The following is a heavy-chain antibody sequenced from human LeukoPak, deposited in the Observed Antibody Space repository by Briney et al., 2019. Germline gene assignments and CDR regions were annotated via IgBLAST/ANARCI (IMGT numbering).Heavy chain of an antibody. V-gene: IGHV1-2*02. J-gene: IGHJ5*02. CDR2: VNPNSGGT. Sequence: ASVTVSCKASGYTFTGYYMHWVRQAPGQGLEWMGWVNPNSGGTNYAQKFQGRVTMTRDTSISTAYMELSRLRSDDTAVYYCARERLSSYYYDGRWFDPWGQGTLVTVSS. D-gene: IGHD3-22*01. CDR1: GYTFTGYY. CDR3: ARERLSSYYYDGRWFDP.